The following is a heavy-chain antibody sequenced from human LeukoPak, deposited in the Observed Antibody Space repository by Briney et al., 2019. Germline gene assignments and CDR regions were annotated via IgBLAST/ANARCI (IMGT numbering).Heavy chain of an antibody. CDR3: ARESKDYGDYGFDP. V-gene: IGHV4-59*11. Sequence: PSETLSLTCTVSGGSISSQYWSWIRQPPGKGLEWIGYIYYSGSTNYNPSLKSRVTISVDTSKNQFSLKLSSVTAADTGVYYCARESKDYGDYGFDPWGQGTLVTVSS. CDR2: IYYSGST. CDR1: GGSISSQY. D-gene: IGHD4-17*01. J-gene: IGHJ5*02.